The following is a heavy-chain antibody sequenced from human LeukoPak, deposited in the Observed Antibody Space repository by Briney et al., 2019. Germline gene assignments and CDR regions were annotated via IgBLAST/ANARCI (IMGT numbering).Heavy chain of an antibody. CDR2: INHSGST. Sequence: SETLSLTCAVYGGSFSGYYWSWIRQPPGKGLEWIGEINHSGSTNYNPSLKSRVTISVDTSKNQFSLKLSSVTAADTAVYYCARGAKLIGYCSSTSCRGSYYYYGMDVWGQGTLVTVSS. CDR1: GGSFSGYY. J-gene: IGHJ6*02. V-gene: IGHV4-34*01. D-gene: IGHD2-2*01. CDR3: ARGAKLIGYCSSTSCRGSYYYYGMDV.